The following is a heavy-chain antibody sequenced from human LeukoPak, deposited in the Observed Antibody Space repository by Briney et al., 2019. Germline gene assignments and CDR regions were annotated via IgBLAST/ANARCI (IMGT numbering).Heavy chain of an antibody. J-gene: IGHJ4*02. CDR3: ARERQQLPGFDY. D-gene: IGHD6-13*01. CDR2: IIPIFGTA. V-gene: IGHV1-69*13. CDR1: GGIFGSYA. Sequence: ASVKVSCKASGGIFGSYAISWVRQAPGQGLEWMGGIIPIFGTANYAQKFQGRVTITADESTTTAYMELSSLRSEDTAVYYCARERQQLPGFDYWGQGTLVTVSS.